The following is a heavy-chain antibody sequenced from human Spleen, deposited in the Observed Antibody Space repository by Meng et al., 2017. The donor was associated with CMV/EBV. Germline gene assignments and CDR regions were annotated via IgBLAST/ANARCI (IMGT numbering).Heavy chain of an antibody. Sequence: GGSLRLSCAASGFTFSGYWMSWVRQAPGKGLERVANIDQDGTEKYYVDSVKGRFTISRDNSKSTLYLQMNSLRAEDTAVYYCAKGADFLELLLEVYFDYWGQGTLVTVSS. D-gene: IGHD3-3*01. CDR1: GFTFSGYW. J-gene: IGHJ4*02. CDR3: AKGADFLELLLEVYFDY. V-gene: IGHV3-7*03. CDR2: IDQDGTEK.